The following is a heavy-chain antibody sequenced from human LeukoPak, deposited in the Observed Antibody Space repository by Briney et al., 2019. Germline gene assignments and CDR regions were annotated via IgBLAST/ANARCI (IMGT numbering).Heavy chain of an antibody. CDR2: ISDTGGNT. Sequence: GGSLRLSCAASGFTFSRYAMSWVRQAPGKGLEWLSAISDTGGNTYYTDSVKGLFTISRDNSRNTLYLQMNSLRVEDTAFYYCATLVFDSSGYSYFDHWGQGTLVTVSS. CDR1: GFTFSRYA. J-gene: IGHJ4*02. CDR3: ATLVFDSSGYSYFDH. V-gene: IGHV3-23*01. D-gene: IGHD3-22*01.